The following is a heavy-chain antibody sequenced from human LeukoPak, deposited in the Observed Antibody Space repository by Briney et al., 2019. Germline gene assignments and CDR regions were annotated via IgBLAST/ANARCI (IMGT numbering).Heavy chain of an antibody. CDR1: GGSISSGSYY. CDR3: ASQGYDYVWGSYRFDY. Sequence: SETLSLTCTVSGGSISSGSYYWSWIRQPAGKGLEWIGRIYTSGSTNYNPSLKSRVTISVDTSKNQFSLKLSSVTAADTAVYYCASQGYDYVWGSYRFDYWGQGTLVTVSS. D-gene: IGHD3-16*02. CDR2: IYTSGST. J-gene: IGHJ4*02. V-gene: IGHV4-61*02.